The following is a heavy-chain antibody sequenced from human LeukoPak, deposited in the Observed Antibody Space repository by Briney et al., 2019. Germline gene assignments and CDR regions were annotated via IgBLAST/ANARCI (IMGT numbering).Heavy chain of an antibody. CDR1: GYTFTSYD. Sequence: ASVKVSCKASGYTFTSYDINWVRQATGQGLEWMGWMNPNSGNTGYAQKFQGRVTMTRDTSISKAFMELSRLTSDDTAVYYCASRRKGIAADGNAFDIWGQGTMVTVSS. D-gene: IGHD6-13*01. CDR2: MNPNSGNT. CDR3: ASRRKGIAADGNAFDI. V-gene: IGHV1-8*01. J-gene: IGHJ3*02.